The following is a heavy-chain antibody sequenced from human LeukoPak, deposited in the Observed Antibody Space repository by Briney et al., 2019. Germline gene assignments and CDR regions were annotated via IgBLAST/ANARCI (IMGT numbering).Heavy chain of an antibody. Sequence: PGGSLRLSCAASGFTFSSYSMNWVRQAPGKGLEWVSYISSSSSTIYHADSVKGRFTISRDNAKNSLYLQMNSLRAEDTAVYYCARGNIVGASLFDYWGQGTLVTVSS. V-gene: IGHV3-48*01. J-gene: IGHJ4*02. CDR2: ISSSSSTI. D-gene: IGHD1-26*01. CDR3: ARGNIVGASLFDY. CDR1: GFTFSSYS.